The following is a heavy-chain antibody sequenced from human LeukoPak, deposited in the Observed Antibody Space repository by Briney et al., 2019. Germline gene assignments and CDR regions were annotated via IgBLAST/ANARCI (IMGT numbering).Heavy chain of an antibody. J-gene: IGHJ6*03. D-gene: IGHD1-14*01. V-gene: IGHV4-59*01. CDR1: GGSISSYY. CDR3: AGTYKYSYYYYMDV. Sequence: SETLSLTCRVSGGSISSYYWSWVRQPPGKGLEWIGYIYNSGSTNYNPSLKSRVTISADTSKNQFALKLSSVTAADTAVYYCAGTYKYSYYYYMDVWGKGTTVTISS. CDR2: IYNSGST.